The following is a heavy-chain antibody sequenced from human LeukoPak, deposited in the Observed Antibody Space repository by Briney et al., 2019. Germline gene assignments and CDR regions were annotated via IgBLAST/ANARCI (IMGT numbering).Heavy chain of an antibody. CDR3: ARDLMVDSSGYYYVRTNWFDP. J-gene: IGHJ5*02. Sequence: ASVKVSCKASGYTFTSYGISWVRQAPGQGLEWMGWISAYNGNTNYTQKLQGRITMTTDTSTSTAYMELRSLRSDDTAVYYCARDLMVDSSGYYYVRTNWFDPWGQGTLVTVSS. V-gene: IGHV1-18*01. CDR2: ISAYNGNT. D-gene: IGHD3-22*01. CDR1: GYTFTSYG.